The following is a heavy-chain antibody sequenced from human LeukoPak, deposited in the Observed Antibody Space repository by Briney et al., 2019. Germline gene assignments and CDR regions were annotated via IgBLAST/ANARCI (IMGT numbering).Heavy chain of an antibody. CDR2: IYHSGST. J-gene: IGHJ5*02. CDR1: GGSISSYY. Sequence: SETLSLTCTVSGGSISSYYWSWIRQPPGKGLEWIGYIYHSGSTYYNPSLKSRVTISVATSTNQFSLNLRSVSAADTAVYYCARDPSRSCAGGNCFSSWGQGTLVIVSS. D-gene: IGHD2-15*01. V-gene: IGHV4-59*12. CDR3: ARDPSRSCAGGNCFSS.